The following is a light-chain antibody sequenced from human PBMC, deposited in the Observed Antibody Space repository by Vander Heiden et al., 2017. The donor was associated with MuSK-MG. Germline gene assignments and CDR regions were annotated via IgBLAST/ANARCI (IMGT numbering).Light chain of an antibody. J-gene: IGKJ1*01. Sequence: ILMTPSPDSLAVYLGEMTTINCTSSQSIFSNSHNNEQLGWYQQRLGQPPRLIIYWASIRECGVTDRFSGSGSGTDFTLTISGLQPEDVALYFCQQYYRGSTFGQGTKVEIK. CDR3: QQYYRGST. V-gene: IGKV4-1*01. CDR2: WAS. CDR1: QSIFSNSHNNEQ.